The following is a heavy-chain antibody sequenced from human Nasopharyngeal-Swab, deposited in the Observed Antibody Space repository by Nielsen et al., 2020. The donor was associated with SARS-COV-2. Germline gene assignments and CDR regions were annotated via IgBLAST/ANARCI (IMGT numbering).Heavy chain of an antibody. V-gene: IGHV3-33*01. Sequence: GGSLRLSCAASGFTFRNYGMHWVRQAPGKGLEWVAVIWYDGSNKYYADSVKGRFTISRDNSKNTVYLQMSSLRGEDTAVYYCAAAPSGDYGGYWGQGTLVTVSS. CDR3: AAAPSGDYGGY. J-gene: IGHJ4*02. CDR1: GFTFRNYG. D-gene: IGHD4-23*01. CDR2: IWYDGSNK.